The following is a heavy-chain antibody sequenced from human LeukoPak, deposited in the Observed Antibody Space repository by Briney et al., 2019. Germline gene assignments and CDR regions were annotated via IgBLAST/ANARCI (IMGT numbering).Heavy chain of an antibody. CDR2: INPNSGGT. Sequence: ASVKVSCKASGYTFTGYYMHWVRQAPGQGLEWMGWINPNSGGTNYAQKFQGGVTMTRDTSISTAYMELSRLRSDDTAVYYCARGNQYYDYVWGSSTFEDWFDPWGQGTLVTVSS. D-gene: IGHD3-16*01. CDR1: GYTFTGYY. CDR3: ARGNQYYDYVWGSSTFEDWFDP. J-gene: IGHJ5*02. V-gene: IGHV1-2*02.